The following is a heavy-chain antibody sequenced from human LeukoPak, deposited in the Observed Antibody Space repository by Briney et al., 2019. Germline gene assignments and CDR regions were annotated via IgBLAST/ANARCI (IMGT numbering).Heavy chain of an antibody. D-gene: IGHD5-18*01. J-gene: IGHJ4*02. CDR1: GGSFSGYY. CDR3: ARRGDSYAVFDY. CDR2: INQSGSN. Sequence: SETLSLTCAVYGGSFSGYYWSWTRQPPGKGLEWIGEINQSGSNNYNPSLKSRVTISVDTSKNQFSLELSSVTAGDTAVYYCARRGDSYAVFDYWGQGTLVTVSS. V-gene: IGHV4-34*01.